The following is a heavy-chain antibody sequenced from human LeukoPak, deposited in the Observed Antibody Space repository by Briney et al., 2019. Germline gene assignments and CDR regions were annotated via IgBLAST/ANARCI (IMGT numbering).Heavy chain of an antibody. CDR2: INHSGST. J-gene: IGHJ5*02. CDR3: ARGGVLDP. V-gene: IGHV4-34*01. CDR1: GGSFSGYY. Sequence: SXTLSLTCAVYGGSFSGYYWSWIRQPPGKGLEWIGEINHSGSTNYNPSLKSRVTISVDTSKNQFSLKLSSVTAADTAVYYCARGGVLDPWGQGTLVTVSS.